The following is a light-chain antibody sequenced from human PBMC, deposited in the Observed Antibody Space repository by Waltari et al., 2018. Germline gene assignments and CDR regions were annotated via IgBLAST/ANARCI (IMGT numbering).Light chain of an antibody. CDR3: QSYYRCLSGWV. Sequence: QSVLTQPPSVSGAPGQRVTISCTGSSSNIGAGYDLHWYQQLPGKAPKLLIIGNNPPPSGLPDRFSGSKSGTSASLAITGLQAEDEADYYCQSYYRCLSGWVFGGGTKLTVL. CDR2: GNN. CDR1: SSNIGAGYD. J-gene: IGLJ3*02. V-gene: IGLV1-40*01.